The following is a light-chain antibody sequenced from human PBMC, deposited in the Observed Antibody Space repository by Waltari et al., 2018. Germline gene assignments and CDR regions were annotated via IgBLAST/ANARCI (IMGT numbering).Light chain of an antibody. CDR2: ENN. Sequence: NFIPTQPHSVSESPGKTVTISCSRNSGRVATTYVPWYQQRPGRSPTLVIYENNLRPSGVPDRFSGSIDISSNSASLTISGLKDEDEAEYYCQSYDINNHVVFGGGTRLTVL. CDR1: SGRVATTY. CDR3: QSYDINNHVV. J-gene: IGLJ2*01. V-gene: IGLV6-57*01.